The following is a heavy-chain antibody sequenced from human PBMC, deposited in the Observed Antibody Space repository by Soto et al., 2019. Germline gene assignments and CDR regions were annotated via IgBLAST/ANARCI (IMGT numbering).Heavy chain of an antibody. V-gene: IGHV1-69*02. CDR2: VNPILSMS. CDR3: ASSYGSGYRAFDY. J-gene: IGHJ4*02. D-gene: IGHD3-10*01. CDR1: GDTFSFYT. Sequence: QVQLVQSGAEVKKPGSSVKVSCKASGDTFSFYTINWVRQAPGLGREWMVRVNPILSMSNYAQKFQGRVKSTAAKSTNTAYRELRSQRSEDTAYYYCASSYGSGYRAFDYWGQGALVTVSS.